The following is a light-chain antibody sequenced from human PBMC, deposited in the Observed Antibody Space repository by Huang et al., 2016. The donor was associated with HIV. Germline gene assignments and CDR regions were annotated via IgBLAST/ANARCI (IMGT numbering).Light chain of an antibody. CDR2: WAS. CDR3: QQYYDTPLT. CDR1: QSVLNTDNNRDY. Sequence: IVMTQSPESLAVSLGERATINCRSSQSVLNTDNNRDYLAWYQQKPGQRPRLLIYWASTRESGVPDRILGTGSGTDFTLTISNLQAEDVAVYFCQQYYDTPLTFGPGTKVDIK. V-gene: IGKV4-1*01. J-gene: IGKJ3*01.